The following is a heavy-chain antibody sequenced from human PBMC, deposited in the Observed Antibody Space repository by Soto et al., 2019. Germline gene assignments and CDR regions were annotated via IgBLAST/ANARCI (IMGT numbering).Heavy chain of an antibody. J-gene: IGHJ6*02. D-gene: IGHD3-22*01. CDR3: ARDRYYYDSIGYPTHNHYVMAV. Sequence: SETLSLTCTVSGGSISSGGYYWSWIRQHPGKGLEWIGYIYYSGSTYYNPSLKSRVTISVDTSKNQFSLKLSSVTAADTAVYYCARDRYYYDSIGYPTHNHYVMAVRGQGTTVIVSS. V-gene: IGHV4-31*03. CDR2: IYYSGST. CDR1: GGSISSGGYY.